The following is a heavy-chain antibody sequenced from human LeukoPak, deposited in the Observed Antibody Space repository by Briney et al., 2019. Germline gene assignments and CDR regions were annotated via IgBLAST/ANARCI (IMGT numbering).Heavy chain of an antibody. CDR3: ATDFRYGSA. CDR2: IYRDGGA. CDR1: GFTFSSFA. D-gene: IGHD3-10*01. V-gene: IGHV3-66*01. J-gene: IGHJ4*02. Sequence: GGSLRLSCEGSGFTFSSFAMSWVRQAPGKGLEWVSVIYRDGGAFYRDSVKGRFTISRDNSKNTLYLQMNSLRAEDTAVYYCATDFRYGSAWGPGTLVTVSS.